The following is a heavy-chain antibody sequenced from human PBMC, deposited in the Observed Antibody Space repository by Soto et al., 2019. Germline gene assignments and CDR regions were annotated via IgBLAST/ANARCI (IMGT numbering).Heavy chain of an antibody. V-gene: IGHV4-4*07. Sequence: ASETLSLTCTVSGGSINTFYWSWVRQPAGKGLEWIGRIFSSGSNSFNPSLESRVAMSVDTSKNHFSLNLSSVTAADMAVYYCAREGSYSAYNFAHGIQLWSFDFWGQGALVTVSS. CDR3: AREGSYSAYNFAHGIQLWSFDF. CDR1: GGSINTFY. J-gene: IGHJ4*02. D-gene: IGHD5-12*01. CDR2: IFSSGSN.